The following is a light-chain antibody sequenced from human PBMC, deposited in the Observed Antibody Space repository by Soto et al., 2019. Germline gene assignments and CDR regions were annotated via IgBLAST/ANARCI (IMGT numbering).Light chain of an antibody. J-gene: IGKJ2*01. CDR1: QSLLHSNGYNY. V-gene: IGKV2-28*01. CDR3: MQALQTPYT. Sequence: DIVMTQSPLSLPVIPGEPASISCRSSQSLLHSNGYNYLDWYLQKPGQSPQLLISLGSNRASGVPDRCSGSGSGTDFTLKISRVEAEDVGVYYCMQALQTPYTFGQGTKLEIK. CDR2: LGS.